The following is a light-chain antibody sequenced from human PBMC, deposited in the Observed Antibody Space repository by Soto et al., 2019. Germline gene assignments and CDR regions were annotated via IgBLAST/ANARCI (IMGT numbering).Light chain of an antibody. CDR2: AAS. V-gene: IGKV1-39*01. Sequence: DIQMTQSPSSLSASVGDRVTITCRASQSIGSYLHWYQQKPRKAPKFLIYAASSLQSGLPSRFSRLGSGTDFTLTITRLQPEVFATYFCQQSYSTPPTFRQGTKVEIK. CDR3: QQSYSTPPT. J-gene: IGKJ1*01. CDR1: QSIGSY.